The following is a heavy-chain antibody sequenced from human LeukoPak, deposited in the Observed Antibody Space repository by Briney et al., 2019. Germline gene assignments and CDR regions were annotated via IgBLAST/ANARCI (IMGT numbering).Heavy chain of an antibody. CDR3: ASDPGVY. V-gene: IGHV3-30*04. D-gene: IGHD3-10*01. CDR2: ISYDGSNK. CDR1: GFTFSSYA. J-gene: IGHJ4*01. Sequence: GGSLRLSCAASGFTFSSYAMHWVRQAPGKGLEWVAVISYDGSNKYYADYVKGRFTISRDNSKNTLYLQMNRLRAEDTAMYYCASDPGVYWGQGTLVTVSS.